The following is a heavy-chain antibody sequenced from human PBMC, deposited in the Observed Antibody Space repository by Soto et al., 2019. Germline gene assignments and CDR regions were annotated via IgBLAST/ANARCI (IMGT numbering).Heavy chain of an antibody. CDR3: TRDASRDSSARGWFDP. CDR1: GFTFRSFT. CDR2: ISSNSAYI. Sequence: LRLSCAASGFTFRSFTMNWVRQAPGKGLEWVSTISSNSAYIYYTDALRGRFTISRDNAKNSLHLQMNSLRAEDTAVYYCTRDASRDSSARGWFDPWGPGTLVTVSS. J-gene: IGHJ5*02. V-gene: IGHV3-21*01. D-gene: IGHD6-13*01.